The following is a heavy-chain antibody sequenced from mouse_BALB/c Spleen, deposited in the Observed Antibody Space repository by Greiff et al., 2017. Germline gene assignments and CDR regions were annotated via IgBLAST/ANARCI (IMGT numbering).Heavy chain of an antibody. Sequence: VQLMESGPGLVQPSQSLSITCTASGFSLTSYGVHWVRQSPGKGLEWLGVIWSGGSTDYNAAFISRLSISKDNSKSQVFFKMNSLQANDTAIYYCARPLLYYCAMDDWGQGTSVTVSS. V-gene: IGHV2-2*02. CDR3: ARPLLYYCAMDD. CDR2: IWSGGST. CDR1: GFSLTSYG. J-gene: IGHJ4*01.